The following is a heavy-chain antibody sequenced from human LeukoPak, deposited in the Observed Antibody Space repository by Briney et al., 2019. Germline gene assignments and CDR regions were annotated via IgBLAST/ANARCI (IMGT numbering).Heavy chain of an antibody. CDR1: GFTFSSYW. J-gene: IGHJ6*04. CDR3: AELGSTKFGGV. V-gene: IGHV3-74*01. CDR2: INSDGSST. Sequence: GGPLRLSCAASGFTFSSYWMRLVRQAPGKGLVWVSRINSDGSSTSYAVSVKGRFTISRDNAKNTLYLQMNSLSAEDSAVYYFAELGSTKFGGVWGKGTTVTISS. D-gene: IGHD3-10*02.